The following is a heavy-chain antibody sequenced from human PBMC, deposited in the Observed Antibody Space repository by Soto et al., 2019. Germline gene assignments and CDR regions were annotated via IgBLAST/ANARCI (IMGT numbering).Heavy chain of an antibody. CDR3: AHRVLRTVLGLVPTTAIYFDF. CDR1: GFSLTTSGVG. D-gene: IGHD3-3*01. CDR2: IYWDDDK. J-gene: IGHJ4*02. V-gene: IGHV2-5*02. Sequence: QITLNESGPTQVKPRQTLTLTCTFSGFSLTTSGVGVGWIRQSPGKAPAWLALIYWDDDKRYSPSLKSRLTITKDTYKNRVVLTMADLDPADTATYYCAHRVLRTVLGLVPTTAIYFDFWGQGTPVAVSS.